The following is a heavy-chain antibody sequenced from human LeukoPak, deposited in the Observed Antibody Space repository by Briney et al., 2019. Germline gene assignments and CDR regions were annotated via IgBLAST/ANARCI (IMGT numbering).Heavy chain of an antibody. D-gene: IGHD1-26*01. CDR2: ISSSGSTI. Sequence: PGGSLRLSCAASGFTLSDYYMSWIRQAPGKGLEWVSYISSSGSTIYYADSVKGQFTISRDNAKNSLYLQMNSLRAEDTAVYYCARVWELWTVFDYWGQGTLVTVSS. V-gene: IGHV3-11*01. CDR1: GFTLSDYY. CDR3: ARVWELWTVFDY. J-gene: IGHJ4*02.